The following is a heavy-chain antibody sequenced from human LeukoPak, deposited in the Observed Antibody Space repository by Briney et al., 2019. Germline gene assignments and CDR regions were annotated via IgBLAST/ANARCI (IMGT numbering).Heavy chain of an antibody. CDR2: IGATGGST. J-gene: IGHJ5*02. CDR3: GKVDYYWFDP. Sequence: GGALRLSCAASGFTLSSYAMSWVRQAPRKGLDLASAIGATGGSTYYADYLKCRFTISRNNSNYTLYLQMNSLRAEDTTVYYCGKVDYYWFDPWGEGTLLTVSS. D-gene: IGHD2/OR15-2a*01. V-gene: IGHV3-23*01. CDR1: GFTLSSYA.